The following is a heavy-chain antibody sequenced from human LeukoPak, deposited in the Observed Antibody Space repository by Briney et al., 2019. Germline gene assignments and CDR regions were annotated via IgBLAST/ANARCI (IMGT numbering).Heavy chain of an antibody. J-gene: IGHJ4*02. D-gene: IGHD3-16*01. V-gene: IGHV4-31*03. CDR2: SCYNGIT. CDR3: ARVETVTTFGWSVP. CDR1: SRPNNSGRYY. Sequence: VTLLCTVSSRPNNSGRYYWSSIRKHPGKGVDRFGYSCYNGITYYNPSLKSRVTISVDTSNNQSSHKLSSMTAADTAVSYCARVETVTTFGWSVPWGQGNLFTVPS.